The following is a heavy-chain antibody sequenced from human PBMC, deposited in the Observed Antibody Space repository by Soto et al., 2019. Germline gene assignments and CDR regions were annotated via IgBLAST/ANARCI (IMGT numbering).Heavy chain of an antibody. V-gene: IGHV4-59*01. CDR3: AREDRGGSDYDILTGYYSPALAFDI. CDR1: GGSISSYY. Sequence: SETLSLTCTVSGGSISSYYWSWIRQPPGKGLEWIGYIYYSGSTNYNPSLKSRVTISVDTSKNQFSLKLSSVTAADTAVYYCAREDRGGSDYDILTGYYSPALAFDIWGQGTMVTVSS. CDR2: IYYSGST. D-gene: IGHD3-9*01. J-gene: IGHJ3*02.